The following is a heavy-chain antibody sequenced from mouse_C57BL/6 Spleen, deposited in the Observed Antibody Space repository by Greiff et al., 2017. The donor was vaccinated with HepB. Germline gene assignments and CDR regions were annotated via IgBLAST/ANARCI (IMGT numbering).Heavy chain of an antibody. D-gene: IGHD2-10*01. CDR3: ARVTYYGNYDF. V-gene: IGHV5-16*01. CDR1: GFTFSDYY. Sequence: EVHLVESEGGLVQPGSSMKLSCTASGFTFSDYYMAWVRQVPEKGLEWVANINYDGSSTYYLDSLKSRFIISRDNAKNILYLQMSSLKSEDTATYYCARVTYYGNYDFGGQGTSVTVSS. CDR2: INYDGSST. J-gene: IGHJ4*01.